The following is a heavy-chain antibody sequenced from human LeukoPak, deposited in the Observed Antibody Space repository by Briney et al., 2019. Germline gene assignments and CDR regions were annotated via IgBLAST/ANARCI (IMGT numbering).Heavy chain of an antibody. Sequence: GGSMRLSCAASGFTFSTSNMNWVRQAPGKGLEWISYISGSSSTIYYADSVKGRFTISRDNAKNSLYLQMNSLRAEDTAVYYCARALVAAARNFDYWGQGTLVTVSS. V-gene: IGHV3-48*01. CDR3: ARALVAAARNFDY. CDR2: ISGSSSTI. CDR1: GFTFSTSN. J-gene: IGHJ4*02. D-gene: IGHD6-13*01.